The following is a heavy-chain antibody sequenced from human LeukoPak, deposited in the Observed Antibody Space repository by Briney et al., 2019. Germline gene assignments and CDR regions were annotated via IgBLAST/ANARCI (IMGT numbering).Heavy chain of an antibody. D-gene: IGHD3-16*01. J-gene: IGHJ5*02. Sequence: GGSLRLSCAASGFTFSSYWMSWVRQAPGKGLEWVAIIKQDEGEKYYVDSVKGRFTISRDNAKNSVYLQMNSLRVEDTAVYYCASQSYARFDPWGQGTLVTVSS. CDR2: IKQDEGEK. V-gene: IGHV3-7*01. CDR3: ASQSYARFDP. CDR1: GFTFSSYW.